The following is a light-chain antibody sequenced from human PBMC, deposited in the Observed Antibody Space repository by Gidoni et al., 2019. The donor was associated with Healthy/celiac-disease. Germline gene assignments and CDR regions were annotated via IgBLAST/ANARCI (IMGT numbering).Light chain of an antibody. CDR2: GAS. CDR1: QSVSSSY. Sequence: EIVLTQSPGTLSLSPGERATLSCRASQSVSSSYLAWYQQKPGQAPRLLIYGASSRATGIPDRFSGSVSGTDFTLTISRLEPEDFAVYYCQQYGSSPLTFGQXTRLEIK. CDR3: QQYGSSPLT. V-gene: IGKV3-20*01. J-gene: IGKJ5*01.